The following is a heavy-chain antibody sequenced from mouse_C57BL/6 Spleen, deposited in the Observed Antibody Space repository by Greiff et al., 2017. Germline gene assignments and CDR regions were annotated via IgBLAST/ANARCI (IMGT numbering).Heavy chain of an antibody. Sequence: QVQLKESGAELVRPGTSVKVSCKASGYAFTNYLIEWVKQRPGQGLEWIGVINPGSGGTNYNEKFKGKATLTADKSSSTAYMQLSSLTSEDSAVYFCARCNGSSYGYFDGWGTGTTVTVSS. V-gene: IGHV1-54*01. CDR2: INPGSGGT. J-gene: IGHJ1*03. D-gene: IGHD1-1*01. CDR1: GYAFTNYL. CDR3: ARCNGSSYGYFDG.